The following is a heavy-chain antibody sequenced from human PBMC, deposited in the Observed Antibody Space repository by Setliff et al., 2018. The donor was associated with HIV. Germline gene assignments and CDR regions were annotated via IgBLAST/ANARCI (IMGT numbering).Heavy chain of an antibody. CDR1: GDTFPKYY. CDR3: ARGSRITVVSVLIYSRFDY. V-gene: IGHV1-46*01. Sequence: ASVKVSCKAPGDTFPKYYLHWVRQAPGQGLEWMGIINPNGGRATYAQKFQGRVTMTRATSTSTVYMELSSLTSEDTAVYFCARGSRITVVSVLIYSRFDYWGQGTLVTVSS. D-gene: IGHD3-3*01. CDR2: INPNGGRA. J-gene: IGHJ4*02.